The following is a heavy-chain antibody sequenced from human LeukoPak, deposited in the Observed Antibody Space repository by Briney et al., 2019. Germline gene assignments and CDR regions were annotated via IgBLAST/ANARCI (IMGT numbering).Heavy chain of an antibody. CDR2: TYYRSKWYT. CDR1: GDSVSNNNAA. V-gene: IGHV6-1*01. D-gene: IGHD6-19*01. J-gene: IGHJ4*02. CDR3: ARGNSGVAVARFDY. Sequence: SQTLSLTCAISGDSVSNNNAAWNWISQSPSRGLEWLGRTYYRSKWYTDSAVSVNSRITINPDTSKNQFSLQLTSVTPEDSAVYYCARGNSGVAVARFDYWGQGTLVTVSS.